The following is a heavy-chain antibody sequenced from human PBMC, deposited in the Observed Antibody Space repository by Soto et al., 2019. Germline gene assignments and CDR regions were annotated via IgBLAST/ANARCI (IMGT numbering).Heavy chain of an antibody. CDR2: IYYSGST. Sequence: SETLSLTCTVSGGSISSSSYYWGWIRQPPGKGLEWIGSIYYSGSTYYNPSLKSRVTISVDTSKNQFSLKLSSVTAADTAVYYCARHYPETLRCLEWLLTRGNYFDYWGQGTLVTVSS. J-gene: IGHJ4*02. CDR3: ARHYPETLRCLEWLLTRGNYFDY. D-gene: IGHD3-3*01. CDR1: GGSISSSSYY. V-gene: IGHV4-39*01.